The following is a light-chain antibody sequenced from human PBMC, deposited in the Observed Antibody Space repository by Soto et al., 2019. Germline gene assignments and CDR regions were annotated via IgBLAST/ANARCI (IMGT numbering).Light chain of an antibody. Sequence: DIVVAQSPSTLSQYNCARAPLSCRASQSVMTYLSWYQQKPGQAPRLLIYDASSRATGIPDRFSGSGSGTDFTLTISRLEPEDFAVYYCQQYGSSTQTVGQGTKVDIK. V-gene: IGKV3-20*01. CDR3: QQYGSSTQT. CDR2: DAS. J-gene: IGKJ1*01. CDR1: QSVMTY.